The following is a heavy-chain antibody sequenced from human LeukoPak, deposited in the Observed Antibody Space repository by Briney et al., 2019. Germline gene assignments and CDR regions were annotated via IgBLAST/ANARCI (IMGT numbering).Heavy chain of an antibody. D-gene: IGHD3-10*01. J-gene: IGHJ3*02. CDR3: ARVPTYYYGSGSYYSRAFDI. CDR1: GFTLSTYW. Sequence: GGSLRLSCVTSGFTLSTYWMSWVRQAPGRGLEWVANINQDGSEKYYVDSVKGRFTISRDNAKNSLDLQMNSLRAEDTAVYYCARVPTYYYGSGSYYSRAFDIWGQGTMVTVSS. V-gene: IGHV3-7*01. CDR2: INQDGSEK.